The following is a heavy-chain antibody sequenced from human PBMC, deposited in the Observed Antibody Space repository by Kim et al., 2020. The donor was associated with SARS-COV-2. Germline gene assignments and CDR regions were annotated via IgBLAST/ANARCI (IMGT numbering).Heavy chain of an antibody. J-gene: IGHJ1*01. V-gene: IGHV3-66*01. Sequence: YADSGNARLIISRDHSKNTLYLQMNSLRAEDTAVYYCATVVFYYDAGYFKNWGQGTLVIVSS. CDR3: ATVVFYYDAGYFKN. D-gene: IGHD3-22*01.